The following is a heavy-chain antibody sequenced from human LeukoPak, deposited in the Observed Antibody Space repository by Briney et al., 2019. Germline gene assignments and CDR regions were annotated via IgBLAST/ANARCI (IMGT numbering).Heavy chain of an antibody. CDR2: ISGSGGST. V-gene: IGHV3-23*01. D-gene: IGHD2-15*01. Sequence: GGSLKLSWAASGFTFSSYGMSWVRQAPGKGLEWVSAISGSGGSTYYADSVKGRFTISRDNSKNTLYLQMNSLRAEDTAVYYCARDYCSGGSCYSVVYWGQGTLVTVSS. J-gene: IGHJ4*02. CDR3: ARDYCSGGSCYSVVY. CDR1: GFTFSSYG.